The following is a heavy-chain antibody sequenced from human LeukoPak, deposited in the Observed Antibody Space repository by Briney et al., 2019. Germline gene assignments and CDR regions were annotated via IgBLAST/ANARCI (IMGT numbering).Heavy chain of an antibody. J-gene: IGHJ4*02. CDR2: INHSGST. CDR3: ARGSRSRYSSNWAIDY. Sequence: SETLSLTCAVYGGSFSGYYWSWIRQPPGKGLEWIGEINHSGSTNYNPSLKSRVTISVDTSKNQFSLKLSSVTAADTAVYYCARGSRSRYSSNWAIDYWGQGTLVTVSS. CDR1: GGSFSGYY. D-gene: IGHD6-13*01. V-gene: IGHV4-34*01.